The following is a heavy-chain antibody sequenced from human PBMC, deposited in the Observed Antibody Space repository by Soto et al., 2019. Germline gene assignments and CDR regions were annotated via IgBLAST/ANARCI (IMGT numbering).Heavy chain of an antibody. Sequence: GGSLRVSCAASGFTFSSYAMSWVRQAPGKGLEWVSAISGSGGSTYYADSVKGRFTISRDNSKNTLYLQMNSLRAEDTAVYYCAKDNHPTGFGYSGQRTLVTVSS. D-gene: IGHD3-16*01. CDR3: AKDNHPTGFGY. CDR2: ISGSGGST. V-gene: IGHV3-23*01. CDR1: GFTFSSYA. J-gene: IGHJ4*02.